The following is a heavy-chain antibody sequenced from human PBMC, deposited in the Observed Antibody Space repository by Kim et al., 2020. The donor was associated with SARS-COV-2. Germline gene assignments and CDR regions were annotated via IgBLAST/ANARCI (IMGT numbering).Heavy chain of an antibody. CDR2: MNPNSGNT. D-gene: IGHD2-8*01. J-gene: IGHJ4*02. Sequence: ASVKVSCKASGYTFTGYDINWVRQATGQGLEWMGWMNPNSGNTGYAQKFQGRVAMTRDTSISTAYVEVISLTSEDTAVYYCARAVRTTVPNAPVYFHYWGQGTRVTLSS. V-gene: IGHV1-8*01. CDR3: ARAVRTTVPNAPVYFHY. CDR1: GYTFTGYD.